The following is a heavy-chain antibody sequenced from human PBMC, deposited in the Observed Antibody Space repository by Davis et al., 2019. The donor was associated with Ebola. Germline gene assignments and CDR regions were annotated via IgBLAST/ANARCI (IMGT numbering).Heavy chain of an antibody. CDR2: MGGISGAI. CDR1: GFTFSTYT. CDR3: ARDWELGY. J-gene: IGHJ4*02. V-gene: IGHV3-21*01. Sequence: PGGSLRLSCAASGFTFSTYTMNWVRQAPGKGLEWVSSMGGISGAIFYADSVKGRFIISRDNAENSAFLQMNSLRAEDTAVYYCARDWELGYWGQGTLVTVSS. D-gene: IGHD1-26*01.